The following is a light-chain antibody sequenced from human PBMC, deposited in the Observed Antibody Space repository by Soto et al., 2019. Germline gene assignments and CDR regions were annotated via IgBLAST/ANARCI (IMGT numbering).Light chain of an antibody. CDR2: DVG. CDR3: SSYAGSSNV. Sequence: QSALTQPRSVSGSPGQSVTISCTGTSSDVGAYIYVSWYQQYPAKAPKVMIYDVGRRPSGVPDRFSGSKSGNTASLTVSGLQAEDEADYYCSSYAGSSNVFGTGTKLTVL. J-gene: IGLJ1*01. V-gene: IGLV2-11*01. CDR1: SSDVGAYIY.